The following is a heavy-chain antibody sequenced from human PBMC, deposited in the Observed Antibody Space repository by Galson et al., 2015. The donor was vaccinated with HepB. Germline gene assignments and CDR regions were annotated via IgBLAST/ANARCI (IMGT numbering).Heavy chain of an antibody. CDR3: ARMTGGFGELYYFDN. D-gene: IGHD3-10*01. CDR1: GFDVSTHY. J-gene: IGHJ4*02. Sequence: SLRLSCAASGFDVSTHYMSWVRQAPGKGLQWVSVLHSRGDTYYADSVKGRFTVSRDISKNTLFLQMSNLRADDTAVYYCARMTGGFGELYYFDNWGQGALVTASS. CDR2: LHSRGDT. V-gene: IGHV3-53*01.